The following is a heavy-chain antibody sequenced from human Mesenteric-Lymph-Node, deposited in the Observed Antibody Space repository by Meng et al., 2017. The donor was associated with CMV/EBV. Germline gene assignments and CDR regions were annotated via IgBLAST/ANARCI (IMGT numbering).Heavy chain of an antibody. CDR3: VRARRFGPLDS. D-gene: IGHD3-10*01. J-gene: IGHJ4*02. CDR1: GFTFDDYA. V-gene: IGHV3-7*03. Sequence: GESLKISCAASGFTFDDYAMHWVRQAPGKGLEWVANIKQDGSEKYYVDSVKGRFTISRDNSKNTLYLQMNSLRAEDTAVYYCVRARRFGPLDSWGQGTLVTVSS. CDR2: IKQDGSEK.